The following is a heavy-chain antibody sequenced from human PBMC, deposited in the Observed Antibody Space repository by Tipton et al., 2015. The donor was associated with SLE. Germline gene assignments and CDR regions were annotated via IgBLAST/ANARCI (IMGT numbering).Heavy chain of an antibody. D-gene: IGHD6-13*01. Sequence: SLRLSCAASGFTVSSNYMSWVRQAPGKGLEWVSVIYSGGSTYYTDSVKGRFTISRGNSKNTLYLQMNSLRAEDTAVYYCARGAWAAAGHWGQGTLVTVSS. J-gene: IGHJ4*02. CDR2: IYSGGST. CDR3: ARGAWAAAGH. CDR1: GFTVSSNY. V-gene: IGHV3-66*01.